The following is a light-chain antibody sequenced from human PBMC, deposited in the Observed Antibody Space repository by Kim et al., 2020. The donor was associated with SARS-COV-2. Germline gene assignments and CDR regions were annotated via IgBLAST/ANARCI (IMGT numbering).Light chain of an antibody. CDR2: YDS. Sequence: PGKTASVSCGGHSIGSKRVHWYQQKSGQAPVLVIYYDSDRPSGIPERFSGSNSGNTATLTISRVEAGDEADYYCQVWDSTTDHRVVFGGGTQLTVL. CDR1: SIGSKR. J-gene: IGLJ2*01. CDR3: QVWDSTTDHRVV. V-gene: IGLV3-21*04.